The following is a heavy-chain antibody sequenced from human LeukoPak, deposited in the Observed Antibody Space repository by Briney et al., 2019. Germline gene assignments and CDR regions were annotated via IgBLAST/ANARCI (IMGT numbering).Heavy chain of an antibody. J-gene: IGHJ4*02. CDR3: ARHGSTDYFDY. CDR2: IYYSGST. CDR1: GGSISSTTSY. V-gene: IGHV4-39*01. D-gene: IGHD2-2*03. Sequence: PSETLSLTCAVSGGSISSTTSYWGWVRQPPGKGLEWIGRIYYSGSTFYNPSLKSRVTISVDTSKNQLSLRLSSVTAADTAVYYCARHGSTDYFDYWGQGTLVTVSS.